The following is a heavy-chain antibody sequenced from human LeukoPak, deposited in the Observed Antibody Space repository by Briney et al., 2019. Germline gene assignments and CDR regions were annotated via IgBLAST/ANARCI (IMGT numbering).Heavy chain of an antibody. CDR1: GFTFSSYD. CDR2: IGTAGDT. D-gene: IGHD3-9*01. CDR3: AREYYDILTGDYYGMDV. Sequence: GGSLRLSCAASGFTFSSYDMHWVRQATGKGLEWVSAIGTAGDTYYPGSVKGRFTISRENAKNSLYLQMNSLRAGDTAVYYCAREYYDILTGDYYGMDVWGQGTTVTVSS. J-gene: IGHJ6*02. V-gene: IGHV3-13*01.